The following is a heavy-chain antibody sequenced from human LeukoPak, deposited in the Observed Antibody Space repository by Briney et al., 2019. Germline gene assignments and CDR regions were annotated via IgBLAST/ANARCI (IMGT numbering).Heavy chain of an antibody. CDR3: ARSYYDTRGRFDP. CDR2: INHSGTT. CDR1: GYSINNGYY. Sequence: SETLSLTCTVSGYSINNGYYWGWVRQPPGKGLEWIGTINHSGTTYYSPSLRSRATTSVDTSKNQFSLSLRSVTAADTAVYYCARSYYDTRGRFDPWGQGTLVTVSS. J-gene: IGHJ5*02. V-gene: IGHV4-38-2*02. D-gene: IGHD3-22*01.